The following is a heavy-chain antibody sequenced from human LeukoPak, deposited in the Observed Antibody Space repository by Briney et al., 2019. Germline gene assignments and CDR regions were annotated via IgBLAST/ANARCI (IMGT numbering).Heavy chain of an antibody. Sequence: SETLSLTCTVPGGSISSSSYYWGWIRQPPGKGLEWIGSIYYSGSTYYNPSLKSRVTISVDTSKNQFSLKLSSVTAADTAVYYCARQTLGIERTRFDPWGQGTLVTVSS. CDR3: ARQTLGIERTRFDP. CDR1: GGSISSSSYY. V-gene: IGHV4-39*01. D-gene: IGHD7-27*01. CDR2: IYYSGST. J-gene: IGHJ5*02.